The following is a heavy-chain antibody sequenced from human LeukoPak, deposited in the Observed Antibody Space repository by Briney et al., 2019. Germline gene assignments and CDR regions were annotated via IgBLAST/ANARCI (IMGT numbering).Heavy chain of an antibody. Sequence: ASVNVSCKASGYTFTSYGISWVRQAPGQGLEWMGWISTYNGNTNHAQKAQDRLTMTTDTSTSTAYMELSSLKSEDTAVYYCARGPHRYGNWFDPWGQGTLVTVSS. CDR1: GYTFTSYG. CDR3: ARGPHRYGNWFDP. V-gene: IGHV1-18*01. D-gene: IGHD1-1*01. CDR2: ISTYNGNT. J-gene: IGHJ5*02.